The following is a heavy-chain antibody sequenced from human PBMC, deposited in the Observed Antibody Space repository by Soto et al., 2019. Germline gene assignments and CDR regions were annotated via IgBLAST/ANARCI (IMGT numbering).Heavy chain of an antibody. CDR3: ARDSTEYSSSSLYFDY. D-gene: IGHD6-6*01. J-gene: IGHJ4*02. CDR1: GFTFSSYS. Sequence: LRLSCAASGFTFSSYSMNWVRQAPGKGLEWVSSISSSSSYIYYADSVKGRFTISRDNAKNSLYPQMNSLRAEDTAVYYCARDSTEYSSSSLYFDYWGQGTLVTVSS. CDR2: ISSSSSYI. V-gene: IGHV3-21*01.